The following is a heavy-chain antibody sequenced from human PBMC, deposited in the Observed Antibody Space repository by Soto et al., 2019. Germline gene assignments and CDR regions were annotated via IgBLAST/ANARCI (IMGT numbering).Heavy chain of an antibody. J-gene: IGHJ6*02. D-gene: IGHD2-21*02. Sequence: QITLMESGPTLVKPTQTLTLTCTFSGFSLSTGGVGVGWIRQPPGKALEWLALIYWDDDKRYSPSLRSRLTITKDTSKKQVVLTLTNMDPVDTATYYCTHSRCGGDCRQSYSPHYYFGMDGWGQGTTVTVSS. CDR1: GFSLSTGGVG. CDR3: THSRCGGDCRQSYSPHYYFGMDG. CDR2: IYWDDDK. V-gene: IGHV2-5*02.